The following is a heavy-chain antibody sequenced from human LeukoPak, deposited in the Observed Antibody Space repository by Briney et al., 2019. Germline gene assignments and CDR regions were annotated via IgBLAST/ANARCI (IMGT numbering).Heavy chain of an antibody. CDR3: ARTDGDYVGYFDY. D-gene: IGHD4-17*01. V-gene: IGHV4-30-2*02. CDR1: GGSISSGGYS. CDR2: IYHSGST. Sequence: SQTLSLTCAVSGGSISSGGYSWSWIRQPPGKGLEWIGYIYHSGSTYYNPSLKSRVTISVDTSKNQFSLKLSSVTAADTAVYYCARTDGDYVGYFDYWGQGTLVTVSS. J-gene: IGHJ4*02.